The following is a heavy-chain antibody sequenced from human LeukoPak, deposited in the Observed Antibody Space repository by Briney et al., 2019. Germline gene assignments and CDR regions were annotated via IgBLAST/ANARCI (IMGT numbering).Heavy chain of an antibody. V-gene: IGHV3-13*01. J-gene: IGHJ4*02. CDR3: ARGVYCSSTSCVFDY. Sequence: GGSLRLSCAASGFTFSSYDMHWVRQATGKGLEWVSAIGTAGDTYYPGSVKGRFTISRENAKNSLYLQMNSLRAGDTAVYYCARGVYCSSTSCVFDYWGQGTLVTVSS. D-gene: IGHD2-2*01. CDR2: IGTAGDT. CDR1: GFTFSSYD.